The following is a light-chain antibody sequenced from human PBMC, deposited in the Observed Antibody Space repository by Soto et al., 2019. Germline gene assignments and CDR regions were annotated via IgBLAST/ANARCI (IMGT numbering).Light chain of an antibody. CDR2: GNT. J-gene: IGLJ1*01. CDR1: SSNIGAGYD. Sequence: GPGQRVTISCTGSSSNIGAGYDVSWYQQLPGTAPKFLIYGNTDRPSGVPDRFSGSKSGTSASLAITGLQAEDEADYYCQSYDSSLSGYVFGTGTKVTVL. V-gene: IGLV1-40*01. CDR3: QSYDSSLSGYV.